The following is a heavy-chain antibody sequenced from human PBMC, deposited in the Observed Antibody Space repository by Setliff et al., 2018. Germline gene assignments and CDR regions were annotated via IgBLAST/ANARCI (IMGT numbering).Heavy chain of an antibody. D-gene: IGHD4-4*01. CDR2: INAGNGNT. Sequence: ASVKVSCKASGYTFTSYAMHWVRQAPGQRLEWMGWINAGNGNTKYSQKFQGRVTMTRDTSTSTVYMELSSLRSEDTAVYYCAKSGDYSNRGHFDCWGQGTLVTVS. CDR1: GYTFTSYA. J-gene: IGHJ4*02. CDR3: AKSGDYSNRGHFDC. V-gene: IGHV1-3*01.